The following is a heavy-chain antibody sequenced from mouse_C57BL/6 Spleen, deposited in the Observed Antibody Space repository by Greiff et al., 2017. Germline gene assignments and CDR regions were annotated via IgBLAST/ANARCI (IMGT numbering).Heavy chain of an antibody. D-gene: IGHD2-12*01. Sequence: VQLQQPGPELVKPGASVTISCKASGYAFSSSWMNWVKQRPGTGLEWIGRLYPGAGDTNSNGKFKGKATLTADTFSSTAYMQLSSLTSEESAVYFFARSPSIVGFRFAYWGQGALVTVSA. CDR1: GYAFSSSW. J-gene: IGHJ3*01. CDR3: ARSPSIVGFRFAY. CDR2: LYPGAGDT. V-gene: IGHV1-82*01.